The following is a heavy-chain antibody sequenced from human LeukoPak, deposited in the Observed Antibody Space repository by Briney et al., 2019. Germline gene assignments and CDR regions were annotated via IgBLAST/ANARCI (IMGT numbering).Heavy chain of an antibody. Sequence: ASVKVSCKASGYTFTSYGISWVRQAPGQGLEWMGWISAYNGNTNYAQKLQGRVTMTTDTSTSTAYMELRSLRSDDTAVYYCASTNYYGSGSYYNNWFDPWGQGTLVTVSS. CDR1: GYTFTSYG. V-gene: IGHV1-18*01. CDR3: ASTNYYGSGSYYNNWFDP. CDR2: ISAYNGNT. D-gene: IGHD3-10*01. J-gene: IGHJ5*02.